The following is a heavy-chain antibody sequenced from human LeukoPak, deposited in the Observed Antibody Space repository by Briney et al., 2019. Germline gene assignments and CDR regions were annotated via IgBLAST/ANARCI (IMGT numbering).Heavy chain of an antibody. CDR1: GFTFDDYG. CDR3: ASGGSGYYEYFQH. J-gene: IGHJ1*01. V-gene: IGHV3-20*04. D-gene: IGHD5-12*01. CDR2: INWNGGST. Sequence: GGSLRLSCAASGFTFDDYGMSWVRQAPGKVLEWVSGINWNGGSTGYADSVKGRFTISRDNAKNSLYLQMNSLRAEDTALYYCASGGSGYYEYFQHWGQGTLVTVSS.